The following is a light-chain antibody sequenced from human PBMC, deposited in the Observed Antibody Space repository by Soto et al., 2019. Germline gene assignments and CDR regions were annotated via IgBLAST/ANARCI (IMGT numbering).Light chain of an antibody. CDR2: GAS. CDR3: QQYNNWPPLT. V-gene: IGKV3-15*01. J-gene: IGKJ4*01. CDR1: QSVSSN. Sequence: EIVMTQSPATLSVSPGERATLSCRASQSVSSNLAWYQQKPGQAPRLLIYGASTRATGIPARFNGSGSGTEFTLTISSLQSEDFAVHYCQQYNNWPPLTFGGGTEVEIK.